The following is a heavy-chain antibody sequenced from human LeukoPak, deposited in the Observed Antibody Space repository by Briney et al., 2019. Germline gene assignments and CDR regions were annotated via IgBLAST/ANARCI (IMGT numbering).Heavy chain of an antibody. D-gene: IGHD2-2*01. CDR2: ISGAGGST. J-gene: IGHJ4*02. CDR1: GFTFSNYA. V-gene: IGHV3-23*01. CDR3: AKSRESYWVPEFDY. Sequence: GESLRLSREASGFTFSNYAMSWVRQAPGKGLEWVSDISGAGGSTDYADSVKGRFTVSRDSSKNTLYLQMNSLRAEDTAVYYCAKSRESYWVPEFDYWGQGTLVTVSS.